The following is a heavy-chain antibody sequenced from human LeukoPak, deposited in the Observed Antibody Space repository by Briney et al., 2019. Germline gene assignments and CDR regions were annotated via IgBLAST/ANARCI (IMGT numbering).Heavy chain of an antibody. J-gene: IGHJ5*02. CDR3: ARDSSSWYPWFDP. D-gene: IGHD6-13*01. CDR2: IIPIFGTA. V-gene: IGHV1-69*01. Sequence: SVKVSCKASGGTFSSYAISWVRQAPGQGLEWMGGIIPIFGTANYAQKFQGRITITADESTSTAYMELSSLRSEDTAVYYCARDSSSWYPWFDPWGQGTLVTVSS. CDR1: GGTFSSYA.